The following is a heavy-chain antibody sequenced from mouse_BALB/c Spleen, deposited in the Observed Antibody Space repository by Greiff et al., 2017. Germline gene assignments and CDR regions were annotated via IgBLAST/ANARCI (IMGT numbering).Heavy chain of an antibody. CDR1: GFTFSSFG. D-gene: IGHD2-14*01. Sequence: EVMLVESGGGLVQPGGSRKLSCAASGFTFSSFGMHWVRQAPEKGLEWVAYISSGSSTIYYADTVKGRFTISRDNPKNTLFLQMTSLRSEDTAMYYCARGHYRYDVYFDYWGQGTTLTVSS. CDR3: ARGHYRYDVYFDY. CDR2: ISSGSSTI. V-gene: IGHV5-17*02. J-gene: IGHJ2*01.